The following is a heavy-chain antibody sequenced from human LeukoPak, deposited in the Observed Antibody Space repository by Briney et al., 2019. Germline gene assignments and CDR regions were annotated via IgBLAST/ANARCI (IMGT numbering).Heavy chain of an antibody. D-gene: IGHD3-10*01. CDR2: IYYSGST. V-gene: IGHV4-39*07. J-gene: IGHJ6*02. CDR3: ARDPGGYHYGMDV. Sequence: SETLSLTCTVSGGSISGYYWGWIRQPPGKGLEWIGSIYYSGSTYYNPSLKSRVTISVDTSKNQFSLKLSSVTAADTAVYYCARDPGGYHYGMDVWGQGTTVTVSS. CDR1: GGSISGYY.